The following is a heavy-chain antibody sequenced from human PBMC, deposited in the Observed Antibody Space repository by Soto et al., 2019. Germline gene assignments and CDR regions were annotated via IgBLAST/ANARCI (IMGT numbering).Heavy chain of an antibody. Sequence: NPSETLSLTCAVYGGSFSGYYWSWIRQPPGKGLEWIGEINHSGSTNYNPSLKSRVTISVDTSKNQFSLKLSSVTAADTAVYYCASRRTGTRGVVYWGQGTLVTVSS. J-gene: IGHJ4*02. D-gene: IGHD1-7*01. CDR3: ASRRTGTRGVVY. CDR1: GGSFSGYY. V-gene: IGHV4-34*01. CDR2: INHSGST.